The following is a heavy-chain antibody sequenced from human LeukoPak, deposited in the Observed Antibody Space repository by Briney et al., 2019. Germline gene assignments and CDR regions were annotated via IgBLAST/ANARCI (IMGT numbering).Heavy chain of an antibody. J-gene: IGHJ5*02. V-gene: IGHV4-34*01. CDR3: ARHAKLYDYVWGSYRYTKNWFDP. CDR2: INHSGST. CDR1: GGSFSGYY. D-gene: IGHD3-16*02. Sequence: SETLSLTCAVYGGSFSGYYWSWIRQPPGKGLEWIGEINHSGSTNYNPSLKSRVTISVDTSKNQFSLKLSSVTAADTAVYYCARHAKLYDYVWGSYRYTKNWFDPWGRGTLVTVSS.